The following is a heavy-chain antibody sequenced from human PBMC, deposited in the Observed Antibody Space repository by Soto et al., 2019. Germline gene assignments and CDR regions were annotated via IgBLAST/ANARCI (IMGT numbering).Heavy chain of an antibody. Sequence: SETLSLTCTVSGGSISSSSYYWGWIRQPPGKGLEWIGSIYYSGSTYYNPSLKSRVTISVDTSKDQFSLKLSSVTAADTAVYYCARHPSDFWFDPWGQGTLVTVSS. CDR3: ARHPSDFWFDP. J-gene: IGHJ5*02. D-gene: IGHD2-21*02. CDR1: GGSISSSSYY. CDR2: IYYSGST. V-gene: IGHV4-39*01.